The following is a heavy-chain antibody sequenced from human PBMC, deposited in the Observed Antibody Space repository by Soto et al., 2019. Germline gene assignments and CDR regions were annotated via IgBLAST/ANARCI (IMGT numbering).Heavy chain of an antibody. CDR1: GDSISSFNW. CDR3: AGSGGYSYSIGY. Sequence: SETLSLTCAVSGDSISSFNWWSWVRQPPGKGLEWIGEIYHSGSTNYNPSLKSRVTISVDKSKNQFSLKLSSVTAADTAVYYCAGSGGYSYSIGYWGQGTLVTVS. D-gene: IGHD5-18*01. CDR2: IYHSGST. J-gene: IGHJ4*02. V-gene: IGHV4-4*02.